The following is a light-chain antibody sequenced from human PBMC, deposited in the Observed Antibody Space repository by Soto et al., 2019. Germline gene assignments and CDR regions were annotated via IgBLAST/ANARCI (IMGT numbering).Light chain of an antibody. CDR3: AAWDDSLSGWL. CDR2: RSD. J-gene: IGLJ3*02. Sequence: QAVLTQPPSASGTPGHTVTISCSGGRSNIGTNYVCWYQQLPGTAPKLLIYRSDQRPSGVPDRFSGSESDTSASLAISGLRSEDEADYYCAAWDDSLSGWLFGGGTKLTVL. V-gene: IGLV1-47*01. CDR1: RSNIGTNY.